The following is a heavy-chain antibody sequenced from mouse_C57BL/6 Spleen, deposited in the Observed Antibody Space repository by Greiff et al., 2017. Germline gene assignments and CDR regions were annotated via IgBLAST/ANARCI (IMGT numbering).Heavy chain of an antibody. CDR1: GYTFTDYN. D-gene: IGHD1-3*01. J-gene: IGHJ4*01. CDR2: INPNNGGT. CDR3: GGRAEWDAMDY. Sequence: EVQLQESGPELVKPGASVKIPCKASGYTFTDYNMDWVKQSHGKSLEWIGDINPNNGGTIYNQKFKGKATLTVDKSSSTAYMELRSLTSAETAADYCGGRAEWDAMDYWGQGTSVTVSS. V-gene: IGHV1-18*01.